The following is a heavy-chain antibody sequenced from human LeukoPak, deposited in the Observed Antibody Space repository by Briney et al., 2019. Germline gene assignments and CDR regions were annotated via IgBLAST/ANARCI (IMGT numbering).Heavy chain of an antibody. D-gene: IGHD6-19*01. Sequence: GVSVKVSCKASGYTFTSYDINWVRQATGQGLEWMGWMNPNSGNTGYAQKFQGRVTITRNTSISTAYMELSSLRSEDTAVYYCARGQYSSGGFVDYWGQGTLVTVSS. V-gene: IGHV1-8*03. CDR3: ARGQYSSGGFVDY. CDR1: GYTFTSYD. J-gene: IGHJ4*02. CDR2: MNPNSGNT.